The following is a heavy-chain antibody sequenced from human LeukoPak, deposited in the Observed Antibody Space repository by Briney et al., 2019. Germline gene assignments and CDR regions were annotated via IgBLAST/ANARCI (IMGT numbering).Heavy chain of an antibody. V-gene: IGHV3-23*01. Sequence: PGGSLRLSCAASGFTFSSYAMSWVRQAPGKGLEWVSAISGSGGSTYYADSVKGRFTISRDNSKNTLYLQMNSLRAEDTAVYYCASAQYYYYYGMDVWGQGTTVTVSS. CDR2: ISGSGGST. J-gene: IGHJ6*02. CDR3: ASAQYYYYYGMDV. CDR1: GFTFSSYA.